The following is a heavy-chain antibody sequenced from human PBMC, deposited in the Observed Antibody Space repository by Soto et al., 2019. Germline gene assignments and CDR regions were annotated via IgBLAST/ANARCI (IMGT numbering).Heavy chain of an antibody. V-gene: IGHV3-33*01. Sequence: SLRLSCAASGFTFSSYGMHWVRQAPGKGLEWVAVIWYDGSNKYYADSVKGRFTISRDNSKNTLYLQMNSLRAEDTAVYYCAIDPLSRGMTHTFDYWGQGTLVTVSS. J-gene: IGHJ4*02. D-gene: IGHD1-20*01. CDR1: GFTFSSYG. CDR2: IWYDGSNK. CDR3: AIDPLSRGMTHTFDY.